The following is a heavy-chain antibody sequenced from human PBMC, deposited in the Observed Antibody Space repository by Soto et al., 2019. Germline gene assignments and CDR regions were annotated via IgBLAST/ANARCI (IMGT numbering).Heavy chain of an antibody. D-gene: IGHD6-19*01. Sequence: QVQLVQSGAEVKKPGASVKVSCKASGYTFTDYYMNWVRQAPGQGLEWMGWINPKNGVTNYAQKFQGRVTMTRDTSISTAYMDLSRLRSDDTALYYCARGALTVANWFDPWGQGTQVTVSS. J-gene: IGHJ5*02. CDR2: INPKNGVT. CDR3: ARGALTVANWFDP. V-gene: IGHV1-2*02. CDR1: GYTFTDYY.